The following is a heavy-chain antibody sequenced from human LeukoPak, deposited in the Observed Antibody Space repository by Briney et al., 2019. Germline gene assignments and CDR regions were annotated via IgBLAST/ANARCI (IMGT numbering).Heavy chain of an antibody. Sequence: GSVKVSCKASGYTFTSYGISWVRQAPGQGLEWMGWISAYNGNTNYAQKLQGRVTMTTDTSTSTAYMELRSLRSEDTAVYYCAREFDWLLSFDYWGQGTLVTVSS. V-gene: IGHV1-18*01. J-gene: IGHJ4*02. CDR1: GYTFTSYG. D-gene: IGHD3-9*01. CDR3: AREFDWLLSFDY. CDR2: ISAYNGNT.